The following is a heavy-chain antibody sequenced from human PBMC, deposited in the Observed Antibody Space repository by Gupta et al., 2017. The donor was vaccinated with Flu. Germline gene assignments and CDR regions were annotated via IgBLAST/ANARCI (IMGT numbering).Heavy chain of an antibody. CDR3: ARHNEGYSFGHMDP. CDR1: GFTFSSFG. CDR2: ISGGGYPI. D-gene: IGHD5-18*01. V-gene: IGHV3-48*03. Sequence: EVQLVESGGGVAQPGGSLRLSCAASGFTFSSFGMNWVRQAPGKGLEWLSFISGGGYPIYYADSVKGRLTVSRDNAKNSLYLYMSGLTADDAGVYYCARHNEGYSFGHMDPWGQGTLVTVSS. J-gene: IGHJ5*02.